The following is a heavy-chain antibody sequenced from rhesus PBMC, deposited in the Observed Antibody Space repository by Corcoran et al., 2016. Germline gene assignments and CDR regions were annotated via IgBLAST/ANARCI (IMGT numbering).Heavy chain of an antibody. Sequence: QVQLQESGPGVVQPSETLSLTCAVSGGSISDSYRWSWIRQPPGKGLEWIGFIDGSSKSTNFKSARTSRGTIAKDTSKNKVSLKLSSVTASDPAVYYCAREGYSNYGWYFDLWGPGSPITISS. CDR2: IDGSSKST. J-gene: IGHJ2*01. V-gene: IGHV4S10*01. CDR1: GGSISDSYR. CDR3: AREGYSNYGWYFDL. D-gene: IGHD4-23*01.